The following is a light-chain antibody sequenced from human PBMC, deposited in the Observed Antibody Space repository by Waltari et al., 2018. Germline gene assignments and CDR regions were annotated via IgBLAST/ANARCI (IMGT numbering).Light chain of an antibody. CDR3: QQYHSWPPYT. Sequence: EVVLTQSPATLSVSFGEQATVSCRASQNVATKLACFQQKPGQAPRLLIYGASTRAPGAPVRFSGSGSATEFTLTITNLQFEDSALFFCQQYHSWPPYTFGQGTKLEIK. CDR1: QNVATK. CDR2: GAS. J-gene: IGKJ2*01. V-gene: IGKV3-15*01.